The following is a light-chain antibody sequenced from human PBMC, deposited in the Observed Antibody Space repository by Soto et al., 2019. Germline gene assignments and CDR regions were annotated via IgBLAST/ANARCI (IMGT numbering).Light chain of an antibody. Sequence: EIVLTQSSATLSLSPGERATLSCRASQSVRTSLAWYQQKPDQAPRLLIYDSSNRAPGIPARFSGSGSGTDFTLTISRLEPEDFAVYYCQQRSDWPVTFGPGTKVDNK. V-gene: IGKV3-11*01. CDR2: DSS. CDR1: QSVRTS. CDR3: QQRSDWPVT. J-gene: IGKJ3*01.